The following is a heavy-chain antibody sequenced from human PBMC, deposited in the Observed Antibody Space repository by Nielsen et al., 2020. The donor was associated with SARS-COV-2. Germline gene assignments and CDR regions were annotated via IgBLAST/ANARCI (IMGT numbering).Heavy chain of an antibody. CDR3: ARVRDYSSSYCFDY. Sequence: SETLSLTCAVYGGSFSGYYWSWIRQPPGKGLEWIGEINHSGSTNYNPSLKSRVTISVDTSKNQFSLKLSSVTAADTAVYYCARVRDYSSSYCFDYWGQGTLVTVSS. D-gene: IGHD6-13*01. CDR1: GGSFSGYY. CDR2: INHSGST. J-gene: IGHJ4*02. V-gene: IGHV4-34*01.